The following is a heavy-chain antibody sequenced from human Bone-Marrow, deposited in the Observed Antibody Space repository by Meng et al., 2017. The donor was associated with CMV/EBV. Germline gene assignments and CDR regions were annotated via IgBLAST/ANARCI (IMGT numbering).Heavy chain of an antibody. CDR1: GFTFSSYS. D-gene: IGHD2-2*01. CDR2: ISSSSSYI. Sequence: GESLKISCAASGFTFSSYSMNWVRQAPGKGLEWVSSISSSSSYIYYADSVKGRFTISRDNAKNSLYLQMNSLRAEDTAVYYCARDSIHCSSTSCYIDCWGQGTLVTSPQ. V-gene: IGHV3-21*01. J-gene: IGHJ4*02. CDR3: ARDSIHCSSTSCYIDC.